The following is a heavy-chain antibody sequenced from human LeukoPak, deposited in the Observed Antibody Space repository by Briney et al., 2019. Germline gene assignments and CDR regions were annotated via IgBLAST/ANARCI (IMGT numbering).Heavy chain of an antibody. D-gene: IGHD3-3*01. CDR1: GFTSSSYG. CDR2: ISYDGSNK. V-gene: IGHV3-30*18. CDR3: AKAGRSGYYILYFDY. J-gene: IGHJ4*02. Sequence: GGSLRLSCAASGFTSSSYGMHWVRQAPGKGLEWVAVISYDGSNKYYADSVKGRVTISRDNSKNTLYLQMNSLRAEDTAVYYCAKAGRSGYYILYFDYWGQGTLVTVSS.